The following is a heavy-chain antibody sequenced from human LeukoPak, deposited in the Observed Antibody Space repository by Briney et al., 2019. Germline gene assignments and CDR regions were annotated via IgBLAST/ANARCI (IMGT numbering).Heavy chain of an antibody. V-gene: IGHV4-59*01. D-gene: IGHD6-19*01. CDR1: GVSISSYY. CDR2: IYYSGST. CDR3: ARDRKQWLRGPFDP. Sequence: SEALSLTCTVSGVSISSYYWNWIRQPPGKGLEWIGYIYYSGSTNYNPSLKSRVTISVDTSKNQFSLKLRSVTAADTAVYYCARDRKQWLRGPFDPWGQGTLVTVSS. J-gene: IGHJ5*02.